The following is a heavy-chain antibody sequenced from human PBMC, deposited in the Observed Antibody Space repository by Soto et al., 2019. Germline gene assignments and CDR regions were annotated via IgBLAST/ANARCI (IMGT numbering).Heavy chain of an antibody. D-gene: IGHD6-13*01. CDR3: ARVASSSSWYFDY. CDR2: IYHSGST. CDR1: GGSISSSNW. J-gene: IGHJ4*02. V-gene: IGHV4-4*02. Sequence: SETLSLTCAVSGGSISSSNWWSWVRQPPGKGLEWIGEIYHSGSTNYNPSLKSRVTISVGKSKNQFSLKLSSVTAADTAVYYCARVASSSSWYFDYWGQGTLVTVSS.